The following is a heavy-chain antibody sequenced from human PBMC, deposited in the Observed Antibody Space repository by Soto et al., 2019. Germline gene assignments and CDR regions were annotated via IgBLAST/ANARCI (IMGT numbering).Heavy chain of an antibody. CDR1: GGSFNNYV. V-gene: IGHV1-69*06. Sequence: QVQLVQSGAEVRKPGSSVKVSCDASGGSFNNYVISWLRQAPVQGLEWMGGIIPNYEAANYAQKFRGRLTITADKATNTAYMELNSLRPEDTATYYCARYWNAGTLYGAFDIWGQGTTVIVS. CDR2: IIPNYEAA. J-gene: IGHJ3*02. CDR3: ARYWNAGTLYGAFDI. D-gene: IGHD4-17*01.